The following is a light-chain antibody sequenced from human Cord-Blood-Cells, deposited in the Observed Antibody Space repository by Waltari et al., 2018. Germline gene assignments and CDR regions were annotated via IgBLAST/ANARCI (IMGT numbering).Light chain of an antibody. CDR1: QSISSY. J-gene: IGKJ3*01. CDR2: AAS. Sequence: DIQMTQSPSSLSASVGDRVTITCRASQSISSYLNWYQQKPGKAPKLLIYAASSLQSVVPSRFSGSGSGTDFNLTISSLQPEDFATYYCQQSYSTPRTFGPGTKVDIK. CDR3: QQSYSTPRT. V-gene: IGKV1-39*01.